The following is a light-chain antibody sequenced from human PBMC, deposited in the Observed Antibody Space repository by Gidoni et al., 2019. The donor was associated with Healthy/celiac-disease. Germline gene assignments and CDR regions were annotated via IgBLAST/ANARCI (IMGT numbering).Light chain of an antibody. Sequence: DIQMTQSPSSLSASVGDRVTITCRASQSISSYLNWYQQKPGKAPKLLIYAASSLQSGVPSRFSGSGSGTDFTLTISSLQPEDFATYYGQQSYSTPHYTFXQXTKLEIK. CDR3: QQSYSTPHYT. CDR1: QSISSY. J-gene: IGKJ2*01. CDR2: AAS. V-gene: IGKV1-39*01.